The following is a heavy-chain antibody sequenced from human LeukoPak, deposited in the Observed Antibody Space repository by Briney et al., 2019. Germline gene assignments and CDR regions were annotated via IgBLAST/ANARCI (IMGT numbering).Heavy chain of an antibody. J-gene: IGHJ5*02. CDR3: ARDAAATIPWAKWFDP. CDR2: ISGSGGST. V-gene: IGHV3-23*01. Sequence: PGGSLRLSCAASGFTFSSYVMSWVRQASGKGLEWVAAISGSGGSTYYADSVKGRFTISRDNAKNSLYLQMNSLRAEDTAVYYCARDAAATIPWAKWFDPWGQGTLVTVSS. CDR1: GFTFSSYV. D-gene: IGHD5-12*01.